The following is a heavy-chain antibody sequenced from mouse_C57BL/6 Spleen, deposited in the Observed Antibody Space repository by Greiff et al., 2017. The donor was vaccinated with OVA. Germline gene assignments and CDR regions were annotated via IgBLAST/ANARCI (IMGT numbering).Heavy chain of an antibody. CDR3: ARRDSFDY. V-gene: IGHV1-61*01. CDR2: IYPSDSET. CDR1: GYTFTSYW. J-gene: IGHJ2*01. Sequence: QQSCKASGYTFTSYWMDWVKQRPGQGLEWIGNIYPSDSETHYNQKFKDKATLTVDKSSSTAYMQLSSLTSEDSAVYYCARRDSFDYWGQGTTLTVSS.